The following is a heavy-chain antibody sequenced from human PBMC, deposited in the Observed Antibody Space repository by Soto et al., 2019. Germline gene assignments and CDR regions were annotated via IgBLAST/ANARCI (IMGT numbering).Heavy chain of an antibody. D-gene: IGHD5-18*01. CDR3: AGASDSTWYNWLDP. J-gene: IGHJ5*02. CDR1: GGNFSSNG. CDR2: IIPTFGTT. Sequence: QVQLVQSGAEVKKPGSSVKVSCKAPGGNFSSNGIRWVRQAPGPGLELMGGIIPTFGTTNYAHKFRGRVTITADESTGTAYMELSSLRSDDTAVYYCAGASDSTWYNWLDPWGQGTLVTVSS. V-gene: IGHV1-69*01.